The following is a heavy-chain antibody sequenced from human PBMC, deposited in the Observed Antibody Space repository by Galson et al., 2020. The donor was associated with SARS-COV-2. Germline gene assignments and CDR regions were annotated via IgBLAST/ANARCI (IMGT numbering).Heavy chain of an antibody. D-gene: IGHD3-22*01. Sequence: ASVKVSCTASGFRFSMYYIHWVRQAPGQGLEWMGIISPSGGATSYAKKFQGRVTMTRDTSTNTVYMELSSLRSDDTAVYYCARGPPGPDYESSASPGGGWGYWGQGTLVTVSS. V-gene: IGHV1-46*01. CDR3: ARGPPGPDYESSASPGGGWGY. J-gene: IGHJ4*02. CDR2: ISPSGGAT. CDR1: GFRFSMYY.